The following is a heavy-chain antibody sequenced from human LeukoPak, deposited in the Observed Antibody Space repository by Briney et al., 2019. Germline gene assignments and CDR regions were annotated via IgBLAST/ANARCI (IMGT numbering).Heavy chain of an antibody. J-gene: IGHJ4*02. CDR1: GFTFSSYW. CDR3: AKDDDIDY. Sequence: PGGSLRLSCEASGFTFSSYWMHWVRQTPGKGLEWVSAISGSGGSTYYADSVKGRFTISRDNSKNTLYLQMNSLRAEDTAVYYCAKDDDIDYWGQGTLVTVSS. CDR2: ISGSGGST. V-gene: IGHV3-23*01. D-gene: IGHD1-1*01.